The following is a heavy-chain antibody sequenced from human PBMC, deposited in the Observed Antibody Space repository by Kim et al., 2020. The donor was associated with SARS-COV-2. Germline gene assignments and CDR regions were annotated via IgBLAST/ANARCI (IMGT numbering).Heavy chain of an antibody. D-gene: IGHD6-19*01. Sequence: GGSLRLSCAASGFTFSNYWMRWVRQAPGKGLEWLAKIDEDGRGKYYVESMKGRITISRDNAKNSLYLQTKSLRVEDTAVYYCVRGGCSSLCGAWGQGTL. CDR1: GFTFSNYW. CDR2: IDEDGRGK. V-gene: IGHV3-7*03. J-gene: IGHJ5*02. CDR3: VRGGCSSLCGA.